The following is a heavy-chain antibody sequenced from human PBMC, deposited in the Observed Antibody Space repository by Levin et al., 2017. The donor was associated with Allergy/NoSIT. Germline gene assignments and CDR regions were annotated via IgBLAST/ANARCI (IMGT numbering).Heavy chain of an antibody. V-gene: IGHV3-23*01. Sequence: SCAASGFTFNNYAMTWVRQAPGKGLDWVSTINANGANTYYADSVKGRFTISRDNSKNTLYLLMSSLRAEDTAVYYCAKIITPDDFWSGYSGWGQGTLVTVSS. CDR2: INANGANT. CDR1: GFTFNNYA. CDR3: AKIITPDDFWSGYSG. J-gene: IGHJ4*02. D-gene: IGHD3-3*01.